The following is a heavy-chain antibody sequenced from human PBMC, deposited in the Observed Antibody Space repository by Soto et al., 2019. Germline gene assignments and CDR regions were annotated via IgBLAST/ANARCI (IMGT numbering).Heavy chain of an antibody. CDR2: ISWDGGST. V-gene: IGHV3-43*01. D-gene: IGHD2-2*01. J-gene: IGHJ6*03. CDR3: AKENLDCSSTSCSPGPYYYYYMDV. Sequence: GGSLRLSCAASGFTFDDYTMHWVRQAPGKGLEWVSLISWDGGSTYYADSVKGRFTISVDNSKNTLYLQMNSLRAEDTAVYYCAKENLDCSSTSCSPGPYYYYYMDVWGKGTTVTVSS. CDR1: GFTFDDYT.